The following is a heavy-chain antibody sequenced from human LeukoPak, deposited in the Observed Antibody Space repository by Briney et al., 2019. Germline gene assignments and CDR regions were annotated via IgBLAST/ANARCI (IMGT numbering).Heavy chain of an antibody. Sequence: SETLSLTCTVSGDSISSYYWSWIRQPSGKGLEWIGYIYTSGGTNYIPSLKGRVTISIDTSKNQFSLKLSSVTAADSAVYYCARLTRLSTSPDRYYLDYWGQGTLVTVSS. V-gene: IGHV4-4*09. CDR1: GDSISSYY. J-gene: IGHJ4*02. D-gene: IGHD6-6*01. CDR3: ARLTRLSTSPDRYYLDY. CDR2: IYTSGGT.